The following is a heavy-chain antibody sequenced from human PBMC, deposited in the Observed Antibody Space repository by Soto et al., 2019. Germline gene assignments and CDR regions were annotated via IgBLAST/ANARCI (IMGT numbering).Heavy chain of an antibody. D-gene: IGHD3-10*01. Sequence: SETLSLTCSVSGGSVSSYWWSWIRQPPGKGLEWIGYIYYTGSTNYSPSLKGRVTISLDASKSQFSLKLTSVTAADTAVYYCARGPGASDYYFDYCGPGTLVTVSS. V-gene: IGHV4-59*02. J-gene: IGHJ4*02. CDR1: GGSVSSYW. CDR2: IYYTGST. CDR3: ARGPGASDYYFDY.